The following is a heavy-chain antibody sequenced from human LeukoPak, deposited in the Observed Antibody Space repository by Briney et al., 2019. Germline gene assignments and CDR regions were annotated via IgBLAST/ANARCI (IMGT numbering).Heavy chain of an antibody. CDR1: GYTFTSYY. D-gene: IGHD1-26*01. CDR2: INPSGGCT. J-gene: IGHJ4*02. V-gene: IGHV1-46*01. Sequence: GASVKVSCKASGYTFTSYYMHWVRQAPGQGLEWMGIINPSGGCTSYAQKFQGRVTMTRDTSTSTVYMELSSLRSEDTAVYYCARVVVGAYLGYWGQGTLVTVSS. CDR3: ARVVVGAYLGY.